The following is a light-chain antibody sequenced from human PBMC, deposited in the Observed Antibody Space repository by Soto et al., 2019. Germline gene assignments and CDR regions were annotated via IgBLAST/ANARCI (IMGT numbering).Light chain of an antibody. J-gene: IGKJ4*01. CDR1: QGISNY. V-gene: IGKV1-9*01. CDR2: TAS. CDR3: QHRHSYPHT. Sequence: DIQLTQSPSFLSASVGDRVTITCRASQGISNYLAWYQQKAGKAPKLLIHTASTLQNGVPSRFSGSGSGTEFTLAISSLQPEDLATYYCQHRHSYPHTFGEGTKVEIK.